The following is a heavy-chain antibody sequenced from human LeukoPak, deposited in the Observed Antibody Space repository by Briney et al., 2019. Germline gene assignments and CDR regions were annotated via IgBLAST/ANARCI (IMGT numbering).Heavy chain of an antibody. CDR2: IHYSGST. D-gene: IGHD3-10*01. CDR1: GGSISSSSYY. J-gene: IGHJ5*02. Sequence: SETLSLTCTVSGGSISSSSYYWAWIRQPPGKGLEWIGSIHYSGSTYYNPSLQSRVTISIDTSKNQFSLKLSSVTAADTAVYYCARPVGGSGSYYINWFDPWGQGTLVTVSS. CDR3: ARPVGGSGSYYINWFDP. V-gene: IGHV4-39*07.